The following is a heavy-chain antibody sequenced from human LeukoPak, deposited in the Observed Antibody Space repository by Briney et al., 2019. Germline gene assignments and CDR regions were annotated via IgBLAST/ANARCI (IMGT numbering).Heavy chain of an antibody. J-gene: IGHJ5*02. D-gene: IGHD6-13*01. CDR1: GGTFSSYA. V-gene: IGHV1-69*05. CDR3: ARDRGGSSWYNWFDP. CDR2: IIPIFGTA. Sequence: SVKVSCXASGGTFSSYAISWVRQAPGQGLEWMGGIIPIFGTANYAQKFQGRVTITTDESTSTAYMELSSLRSEDTAVYYCARDRGGSSWYNWFDPWGQGTLVTVSS.